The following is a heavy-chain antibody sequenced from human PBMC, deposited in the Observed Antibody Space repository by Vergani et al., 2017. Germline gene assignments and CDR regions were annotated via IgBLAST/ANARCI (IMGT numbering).Heavy chain of an antibody. CDR3: ARDLEVISQAVYYYYGMDV. J-gene: IGHJ6*02. V-gene: IGHV1-46*03. CDR1: GYTFTSYY. CDR2: INPSGGST. D-gene: IGHD3-10*01. Sequence: QVQLVQSGAEVKKPGASVKVSCKASGYTFTSYYMHWVRQAPGQGLEWMEIINPSGGSTSYAQKFQGRVTMTRDTSTSTVYMELSSLRSEDTAVYYCARDLEVISQAVYYYYGMDVWGQGTTVTVSS.